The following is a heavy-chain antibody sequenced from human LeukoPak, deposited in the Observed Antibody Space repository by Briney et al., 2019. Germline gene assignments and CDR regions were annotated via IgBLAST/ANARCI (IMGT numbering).Heavy chain of an antibody. CDR2: MNPNSGNT. Sequence: ASLKVSCKASGYTFTSYDINWVRQAAGPGLEWKGWMNPNSGNTGYAQKFQGRVTMTRNTSISTAYMELSSLRSEDTAVYYCAGGGECSGGSCYIPYYYYYYYYMDVWGKGTTVTVSS. CDR3: AGGGECSGGSCYIPYYYYYYYYMDV. CDR1: GYTFTSYD. V-gene: IGHV1-8*01. J-gene: IGHJ6*03. D-gene: IGHD2-15*01.